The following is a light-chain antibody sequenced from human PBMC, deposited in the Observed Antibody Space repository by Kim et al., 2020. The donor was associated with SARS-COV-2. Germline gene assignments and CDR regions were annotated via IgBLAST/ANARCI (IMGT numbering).Light chain of an antibody. Sequence: SSELTQDPAVSVALGQTVRITCQGDSLRSYYASWYQQKPGQAPVLVIYGKNNRPSGIPDRISGSSSGNTASLTNTGAQAEDEADYYCNSRDSSGNHLVFG. CDR3: NSRDSSGNHLV. V-gene: IGLV3-19*01. CDR2: GKN. CDR1: SLRSYY. J-gene: IGLJ2*01.